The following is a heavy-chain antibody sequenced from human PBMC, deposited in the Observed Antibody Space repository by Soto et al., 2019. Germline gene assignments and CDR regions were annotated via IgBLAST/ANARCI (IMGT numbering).Heavy chain of an antibody. V-gene: IGHV3-21*04. Sequence: KTGGSLRLSXAASGFTFSSYSMNWVRQAPGKGLEWVSSISSSSSYIYYADSVKGRFTISRDNAKNSLYLQMNSLRAEDTAVYYCARVRQLTSYYYGMDVWGQGTTVTVSS. J-gene: IGHJ6*02. CDR1: GFTFSSYS. CDR2: ISSSSSYI. CDR3: ARVRQLTSYYYGMDV. D-gene: IGHD6-6*01.